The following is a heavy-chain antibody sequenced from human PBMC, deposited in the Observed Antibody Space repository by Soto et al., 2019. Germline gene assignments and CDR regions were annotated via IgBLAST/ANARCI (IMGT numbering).Heavy chain of an antibody. J-gene: IGHJ5*02. CDR2: ISYSGTT. CDR1: GDSISSNNNY. D-gene: IGHD5-18*01. V-gene: IGHV4-30-4*01. Sequence: SETLSLTCTVSGDSISSNNNYWRWIRQPPGEGLERIGFISYSGTTSYSPSLKIRVAISLDTSKNQFSLSLSSVTAADTAVYYCARGRGYSYGLDPWGQGTLVTVSS. CDR3: ARGRGYSYGLDP.